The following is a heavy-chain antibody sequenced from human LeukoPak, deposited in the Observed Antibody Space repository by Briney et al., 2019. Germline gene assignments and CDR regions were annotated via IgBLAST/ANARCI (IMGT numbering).Heavy chain of an antibody. J-gene: IGHJ4*02. CDR1: GFTFSSYW. Sequence: GGSLRLSCAASGFTFSSYWMTWVRQAPGRGLEWVATIKADGGDKYYVNSVKGRFTISRDNAKNSLSLQMDSLRAEDTAVYYWARGGPGGGDYWGQGTLVTVSS. V-gene: IGHV3-7*01. D-gene: IGHD3-10*01. CDR3: ARGGPGGGDY. CDR2: IKADGGDK.